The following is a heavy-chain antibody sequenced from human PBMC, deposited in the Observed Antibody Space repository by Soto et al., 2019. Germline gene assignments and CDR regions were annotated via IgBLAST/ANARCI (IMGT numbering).Heavy chain of an antibody. J-gene: IGHJ4*02. CDR2: ISGSGGST. CDR1: GFTFSSYA. V-gene: IGHV3-23*01. D-gene: IGHD3-10*01. CDR3: AKDLTALGTMIRGVIRGGFDY. Sequence: GGSLRLSCAASGFTFSSYAMSWVRQAPGKGLEWVSAISGSGGSTYYADSVKGRFTISRDNSKNTLYLQMNSLRAEDTAVYYCAKDLTALGTMIRGVIRGGFDYWGQGTLVTVSS.